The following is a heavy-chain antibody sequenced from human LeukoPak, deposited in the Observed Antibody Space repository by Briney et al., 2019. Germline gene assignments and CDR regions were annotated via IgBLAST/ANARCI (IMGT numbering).Heavy chain of an antibody. CDR3: ARGYYDFWSGYASDAFDI. Sequence: PSETLSLTCTVSGGSISSGSYYWSWIRQPAGKGLEWIGRIYTSGSTNYNPSLKSRVTISVDTSKNQFSLKLSSVTAADTAVYYCARGYYDFWSGYASDAFDIWGQGTMVTVSS. D-gene: IGHD3-3*01. CDR1: GGSISSGSYY. J-gene: IGHJ3*02. V-gene: IGHV4-61*02. CDR2: IYTSGST.